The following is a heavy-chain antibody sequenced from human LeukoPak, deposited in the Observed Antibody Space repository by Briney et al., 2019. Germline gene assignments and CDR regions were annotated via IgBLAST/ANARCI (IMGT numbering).Heavy chain of an antibody. CDR1: GFTFSNYG. J-gene: IGHJ5*02. CDR2: IWYDGSNK. V-gene: IGHV3-33*01. D-gene: IGHD6-19*01. CDR3: VRVAVAGNLNNWFDP. Sequence: GRSLRLSCAASGFTFSNYGMHWVRQAQGKGLEWVAVIWYDGSNKYYADSVKGRFTISRDNSKNTLYLQMNSLRAEDAAVYYCVRVAVAGNLNNWFDPWGQGTLVTVSS.